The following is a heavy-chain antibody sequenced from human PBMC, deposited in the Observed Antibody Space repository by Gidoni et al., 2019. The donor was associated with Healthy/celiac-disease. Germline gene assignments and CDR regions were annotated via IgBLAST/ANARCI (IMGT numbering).Heavy chain of an antibody. CDR1: GFTFSNAW. CDR2: IKSKTDGGTT. CDR3: TTADYYDSSGLYY. D-gene: IGHD3-22*01. Sequence: EVQLVESGGGLVKPGGSLRLSCAASGFTFSNAWMNWVRQAPGKGLEWVGRIKSKTDGGTTDYAAPVKGRFTISRDDSKNTLYLQMNSLKTEDTAVYYCTTADYYDSSGLYYWGQGTLVTVSS. J-gene: IGHJ4*02. V-gene: IGHV3-15*07.